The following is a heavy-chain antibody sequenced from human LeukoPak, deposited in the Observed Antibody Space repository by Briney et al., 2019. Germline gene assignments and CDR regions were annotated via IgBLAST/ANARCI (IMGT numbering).Heavy chain of an antibody. J-gene: IGHJ3*02. D-gene: IGHD3-16*01. CDR3: ARWGGNDACDI. CDR1: GGTFIIYA. Sequence: SVTVSFKASGGTFIIYAISWVRQAPGQGLEWIGRIIPILGIANYAQKVQGRVTITTDNSTSTAYMELSSLRSEDTAVYYCARWGGNDACDIWGQGTMVTVSS. V-gene: IGHV1-69*04. CDR2: IIPILGIA.